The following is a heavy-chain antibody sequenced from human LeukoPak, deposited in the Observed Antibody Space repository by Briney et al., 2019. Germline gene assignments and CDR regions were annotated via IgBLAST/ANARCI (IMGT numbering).Heavy chain of an antibody. CDR1: GFTFTSSA. V-gene: IGHV1-58*02. CDR2: IVVGSGNT. Sequence: ASVKVSCKASGFTFTSSAMQWVRQARGQRLEWIGWIVVGSGNTNYAQKFQERVTITRDMSTSTAYMELSSLRSEDTAVYYCAADVAVAGSWFDPWGQGTLVTVSS. J-gene: IGHJ5*02. D-gene: IGHD6-19*01. CDR3: AADVAVAGSWFDP.